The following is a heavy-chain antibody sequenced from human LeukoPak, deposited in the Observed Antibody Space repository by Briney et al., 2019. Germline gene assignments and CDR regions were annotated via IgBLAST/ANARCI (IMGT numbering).Heavy chain of an antibody. D-gene: IGHD6-19*01. CDR2: IYPGDSDT. Sequence: GESLKISCKGSGYSFTSYWIGWVRQMPGKGLEWMGIIYPGDSDTGYSPSFQGQVTISADKSISTAYLQWSSLKASDTAMYYCARPSSSQWLVPDYWGQGTLVTVSS. V-gene: IGHV5-51*01. CDR3: ARPSSSQWLVPDY. CDR1: GYSFTSYW. J-gene: IGHJ4*02.